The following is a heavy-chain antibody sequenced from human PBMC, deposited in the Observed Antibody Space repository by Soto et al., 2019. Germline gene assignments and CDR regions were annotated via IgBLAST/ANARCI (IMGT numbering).Heavy chain of an antibody. CDR2: IKQDGSEK. D-gene: IGHD3-3*01. Sequence: GGSLRLSCAASGFTFSSYWMSWVRQAPGKGLEWVANIKQDGSEKYYVDSVKGRFTISRDNAKNSLYLQMNSLRAEDTAVYYCARDAYYDFWSGYSIGGWFDPWGQGTLVTVSS. V-gene: IGHV3-7*05. CDR1: GFTFSSYW. J-gene: IGHJ5*02. CDR3: ARDAYYDFWSGYSIGGWFDP.